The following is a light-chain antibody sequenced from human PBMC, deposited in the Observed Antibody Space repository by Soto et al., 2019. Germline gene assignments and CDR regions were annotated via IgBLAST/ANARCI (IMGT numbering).Light chain of an antibody. J-gene: IGLJ2*01. V-gene: IGLV1-40*01. CDR2: GNS. CDR1: SSNIGAGFD. Sequence: QSVLTQPPSVSGAPGQRVTISCTGSSSNIGAGFDVHWYHQIAGTAPKLLIYGNSNRPSGVPDRFSGSKSGTSASLAITGLQAEDEADYYCQSYDSSLSGSKGVFGGGTKLTVL. CDR3: QSYDSSLSGSKGV.